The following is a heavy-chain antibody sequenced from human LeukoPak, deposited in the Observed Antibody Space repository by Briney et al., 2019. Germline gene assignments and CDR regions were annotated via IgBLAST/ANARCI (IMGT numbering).Heavy chain of an antibody. CDR2: IIPIFGTA. D-gene: IGHD5-24*01. CDR3: ARDRVEMATIAFAFDI. Sequence: SVKVSCMASGGTFSSYAISWVRQAPGQGLEWMGGIIPIFGTANYAQKFQGRVTITTDESTSTAYMELSSLRSEDTAVYYCARDRVEMATIAFAFDIWGQGTMVTVSS. CDR1: GGTFSSYA. J-gene: IGHJ3*02. V-gene: IGHV1-69*05.